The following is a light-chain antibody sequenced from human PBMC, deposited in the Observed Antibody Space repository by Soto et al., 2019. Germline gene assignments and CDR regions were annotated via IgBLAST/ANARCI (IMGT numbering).Light chain of an antibody. CDR1: NIGSKS. V-gene: IGLV3-21*02. CDR2: DDT. Sequence: SYELTQPPSVSVAPGQTARITCGGNNIGSKSVQWYQQKPGQAPVVVVYDDTDRPSGIPERFSGSNSENTATLTISRVEAGDEADYYCQVWDRSSDQGVFGGGTQLTVL. CDR3: QVWDRSSDQGV. J-gene: IGLJ2*01.